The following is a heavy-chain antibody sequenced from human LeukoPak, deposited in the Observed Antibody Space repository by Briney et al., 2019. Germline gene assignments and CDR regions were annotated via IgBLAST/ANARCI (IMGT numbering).Heavy chain of an antibody. J-gene: IGHJ5*02. D-gene: IGHD2-8*01. V-gene: IGHV4-59*01. CDR2: IYYSGST. CDR3: ARDDGVAVFDP. CDR1: GGSISSYY. Sequence: SETLSLNCTVSGGSISSYYWSWIRQPPGKGLEWIGYIYYSGSTNYNPSLKSRVTISVDTSKNQFSLKLSSVTAADTAVYYCARDDGVAVFDPWGQGTLVTVSS.